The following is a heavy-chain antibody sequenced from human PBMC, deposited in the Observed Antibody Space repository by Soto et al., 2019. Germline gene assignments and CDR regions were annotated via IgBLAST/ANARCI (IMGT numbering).Heavy chain of an antibody. J-gene: IGHJ4*01. CDR3: ATHSGYDPEY. CDR1: GFTFRSYE. Sequence: WGSLRLSGAASGFTFRSYEMKWVRQTPGKGLERVSYISSSCSSIYYADSLKGRFTISRDNAKNALSLQMNSLRAEDTSVYYFATHSGYDPEYWGPGTLVKASS. CDR2: ISSSCSSI. D-gene: IGHD5-12*01. V-gene: IGHV3-48*03.